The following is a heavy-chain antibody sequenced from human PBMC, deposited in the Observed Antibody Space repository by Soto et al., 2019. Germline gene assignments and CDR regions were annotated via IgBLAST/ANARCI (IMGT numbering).Heavy chain of an antibody. CDR3: ARDAGREFYYYYGMDV. Sequence: GASVKVSCKASGYTFTSYYMHWVRQAPGQGLEWMGIINPSGGSTSYAQKFQGRVTMTRDTSTSTVYMELSSLRSEGTAVYYCARDAGREFYYYYGMDVWGQGTTVTVSS. CDR1: GYTFTSYY. J-gene: IGHJ6*02. CDR2: INPSGGST. D-gene: IGHD3-10*01. V-gene: IGHV1-46*01.